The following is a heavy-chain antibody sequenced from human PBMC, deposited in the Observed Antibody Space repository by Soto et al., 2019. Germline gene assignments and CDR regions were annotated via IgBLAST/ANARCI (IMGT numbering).Heavy chain of an antibody. CDR3: ARFRIAVAGPLLNPDAFDI. D-gene: IGHD6-19*01. V-gene: IGHV1-69*13. J-gene: IGHJ3*02. CDR2: IIPIFGTA. CDR1: GGTFSSYA. Sequence: ASVKVSCKASGGTFSSYAISWVRQAPGQGLEWMGGIIPIFGTANYAQKFQGRVTITADESTSTAYMELSSLRSEDTAVYYCARFRIAVAGPLLNPDAFDIWGQGTMVTVSS.